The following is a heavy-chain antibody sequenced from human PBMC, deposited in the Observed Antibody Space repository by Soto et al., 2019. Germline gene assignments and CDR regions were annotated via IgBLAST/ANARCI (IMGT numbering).Heavy chain of an antibody. CDR1: GGSISSGGYY. J-gene: IGHJ3*02. CDR3: ARARGTYYYDSSGYYAFDI. CDR2: IYYSGST. D-gene: IGHD3-22*01. Sequence: SETLSLTCTVSGGSISSGGYYWSWIRQHPGKGLEWIGYIYYSGSTYYNPSIKSRVTISVDTSKNQFSLKLSSVTAADTAVYYCARARGTYYYDSSGYYAFDIWGQGTMVTVSS. V-gene: IGHV4-31*03.